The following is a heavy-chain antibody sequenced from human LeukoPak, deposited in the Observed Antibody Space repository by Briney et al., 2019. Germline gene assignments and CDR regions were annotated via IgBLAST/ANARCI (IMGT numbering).Heavy chain of an antibody. Sequence: PGGSLRLSCAASGFTFSSYGMTWVRQAPGKGLEWVSYISSSSSTIYYADSVKGRFTISRDNAKNSLYLQMNSLRAEDTAVYYCARVSSGWRYYYYYYYMDVWGKGTTVTVSS. D-gene: IGHD6-19*01. CDR2: ISSSSSTI. CDR1: GFTFSSYG. CDR3: ARVSSGWRYYYYYYYMDV. V-gene: IGHV3-48*04. J-gene: IGHJ6*03.